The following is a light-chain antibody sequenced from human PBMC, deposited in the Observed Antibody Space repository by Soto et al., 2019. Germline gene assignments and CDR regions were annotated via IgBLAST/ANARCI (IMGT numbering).Light chain of an antibody. CDR1: QSVSSI. Sequence: EIVMTQSPATLSVSPGERATLSCRASQSVSSILAWYQQKPGQAPRLLIYGASTRATGIPARFSGSGSGTEFTLTISSLQSEDFAVYHCQQNNNWPLTFGGGTKVDIK. CDR3: QQNNNWPLT. CDR2: GAS. J-gene: IGKJ4*01. V-gene: IGKV3D-15*01.